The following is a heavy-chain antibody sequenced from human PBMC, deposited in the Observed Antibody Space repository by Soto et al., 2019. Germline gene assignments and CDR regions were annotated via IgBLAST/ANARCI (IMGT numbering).Heavy chain of an antibody. V-gene: IGHV4-39*01. J-gene: IGHJ6*01. CDR2: LYYTGTT. CDR3: ARQPYYYAMDV. CDR1: GGSISSSSSY. Sequence: SETLSLTCTVSGGSISSSSSYWGWIRQPPGKGLDWIGSLYYTGTTYYNPSLKSRVTISVDTSKNQFSLRLTSVTAADTAVYFCARQPYYYAMDVWGLGTTVTVSS.